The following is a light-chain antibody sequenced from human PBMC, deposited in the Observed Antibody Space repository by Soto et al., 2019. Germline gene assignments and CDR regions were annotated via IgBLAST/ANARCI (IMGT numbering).Light chain of an antibody. CDR3: QSYDSSLIDV. CDR2: GNI. CDR1: SSNIGAGYD. V-gene: IGLV1-40*01. J-gene: IGLJ1*01. Sequence: QSVLTQPPSVSGAPGQRVTISCTGSSSNIGAGYDVHWYQQLPGTAPKLLIYGNINRPSGVPDRFSGSQSATSASLAIAGLQAEDETDYYCQSYDSSLIDVFGTGTKLTVL.